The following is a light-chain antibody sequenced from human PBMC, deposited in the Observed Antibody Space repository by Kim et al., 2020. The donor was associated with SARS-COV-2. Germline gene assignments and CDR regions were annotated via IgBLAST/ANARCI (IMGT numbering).Light chain of an antibody. CDR1: SSDVGGYNY. J-gene: IGLJ2*01. CDR3: SSYRNSNTVV. CDR2: DVS. V-gene: IGLV2-14*03. Sequence: QSALTQPASVSGSPGQSITISCTGTSSDVGGYNYVSWYQQHPGKAPKLMIYDVSNRPSGVSNHFSGSKSANTASLTISGLQAEDEADYYCSSYRNSNTVVFGGGTQLTVL.